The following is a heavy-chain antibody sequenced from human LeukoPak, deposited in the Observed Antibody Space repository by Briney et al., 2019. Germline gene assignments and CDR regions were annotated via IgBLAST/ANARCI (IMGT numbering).Heavy chain of an antibody. CDR3: ATLPYYYDSSGSYYFDY. D-gene: IGHD3-22*01. V-gene: IGHV3-15*01. Sequence: GGSLRLSCAASGLTFSNAWMSWVRQAPGKGLEWVGRIKSKTDGGTTDYAAPVKGRFTISRDGSKNTLYLQMNSLRVEDTAVYYCATLPYYYDSSGSYYFDYWGQGTLVTVSS. CDR2: IKSKTDGGTT. CDR1: GLTFSNAW. J-gene: IGHJ4*02.